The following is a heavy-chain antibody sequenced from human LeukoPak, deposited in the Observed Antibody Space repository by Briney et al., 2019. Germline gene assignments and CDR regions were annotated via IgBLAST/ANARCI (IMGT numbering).Heavy chain of an antibody. J-gene: IGHJ4*02. CDR1: GGTFSSYA. Sequence: ASVKVSCKASGGTFSSYAISWVRQAPGQGLEWMGGIIPILGTANYAQKFQGRVTITADESTSTAYMELSSLRSEDTAVYYCARDSPPAGTFYFDYWGQGTLVTVSS. V-gene: IGHV1-69*01. CDR3: ARDSPPAGTFYFDY. CDR2: IIPILGTA. D-gene: IGHD6-19*01.